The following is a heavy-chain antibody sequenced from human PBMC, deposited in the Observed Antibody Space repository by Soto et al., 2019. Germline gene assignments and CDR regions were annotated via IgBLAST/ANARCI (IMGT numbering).Heavy chain of an antibody. V-gene: IGHV3-30*18. D-gene: IGHD4-17*01. CDR3: AKDVYTVTTYFGY. Sequence: QVQLVESGGGVVQPGRSLRLSCAASGFTFSSYGMQWVCQAPGKGLEWVAVISYDGSNKYYADSVKGRFTISRDNSKNTLYLQMNSLSAEDTAVYYCAKDVYTVTTYFGYWGQGTLVTVSS. CDR1: GFTFSSYG. CDR2: ISYDGSNK. J-gene: IGHJ4*02.